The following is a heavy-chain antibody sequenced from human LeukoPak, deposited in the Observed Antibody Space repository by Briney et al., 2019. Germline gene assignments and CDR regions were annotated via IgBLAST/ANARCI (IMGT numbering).Heavy chain of an antibody. J-gene: IGHJ4*02. CDR1: GFTFSTFA. CDR2: IFPSGGEI. Sequence: GGSLRLSCAASGFTFSTFAMVWVRQPPGKWLEWVSSIFPSGGEIHYADSVRGRFTISRDNSKSTLSLQMNSLRAEDTAIYYCATYRQVLLPFESWGQGTLVTVSS. V-gene: IGHV3-23*01. CDR3: ATYRQVLLPFES. D-gene: IGHD2-8*02.